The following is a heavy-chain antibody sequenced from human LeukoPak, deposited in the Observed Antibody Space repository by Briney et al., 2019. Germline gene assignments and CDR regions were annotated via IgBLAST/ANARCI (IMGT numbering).Heavy chain of an antibody. D-gene: IGHD6-13*01. CDR3: AREGTRVSFDY. Sequence: SETLSLTCAVYGGSFSGYYWSWIRQPPGKGLEWIGEINHSGSTNYNPSLKSRVTISVDTSKNQFSLKLSSVTAADTAVYYCAREGTRVSFDYWGQGTLVTVSS. J-gene: IGHJ4*02. CDR2: INHSGST. V-gene: IGHV4-34*01. CDR1: GGSFSGYY.